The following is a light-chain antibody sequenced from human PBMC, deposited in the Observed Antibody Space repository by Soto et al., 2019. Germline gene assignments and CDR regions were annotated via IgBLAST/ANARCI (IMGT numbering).Light chain of an antibody. J-gene: IGLJ1*01. CDR3: SSYSDSNNLYV. CDR1: SSDVGRYNY. V-gene: IGLV2-8*01. CDR2: GVS. Sequence: QSVLTRPPSASGSAGQSITISCSGTSSDVGRYNYVSWYQQHPGKAPKLIICGVSERPSGVPDRFSGSKSGNTASLTVSGLQADDEADYYCSSYSDSNNLYVFGTGTKVTVL.